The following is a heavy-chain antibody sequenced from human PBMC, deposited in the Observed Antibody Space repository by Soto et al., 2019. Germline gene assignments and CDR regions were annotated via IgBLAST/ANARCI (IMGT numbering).Heavy chain of an antibody. Sequence: LGESLKISCQASGYRFTSYWIVWVRQMPGKGLEWVGIIYPDDSDIKYSPSFQGQVTISADRSNSIAYLQWRSLRASDTAMYFCVRHFDSSGYYPDYWGQGTQVTVSS. D-gene: IGHD3-22*01. CDR2: IYPDDSDI. CDR3: VRHFDSSGYYPDY. V-gene: IGHV5-51*01. CDR1: GYRFTSYW. J-gene: IGHJ4*02.